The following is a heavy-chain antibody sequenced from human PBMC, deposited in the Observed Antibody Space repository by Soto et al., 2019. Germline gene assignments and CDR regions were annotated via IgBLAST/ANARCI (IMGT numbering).Heavy chain of an antibody. J-gene: IGHJ4*01. D-gene: IGHD3-3*01. CDR1: GFTFKSFA. V-gene: IGHV3-30-3*01. CDR2: ISSDGNNK. CDR3: ATDFWTRSGNILVY. Sequence: QVHLVEFGGGVVQPGRSLRLSCEVSGFTFKSFAMHWVRQSPGKGLEWVAVISSDGNNKYYADSVKGRFPISRDNSKNTLYLQMNSLTTEDTAVYYCATDFWTRSGNILVYWGHGTVVTVSS.